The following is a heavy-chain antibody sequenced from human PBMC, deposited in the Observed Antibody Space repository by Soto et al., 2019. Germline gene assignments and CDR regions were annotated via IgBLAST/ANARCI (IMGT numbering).Heavy chain of an antibody. Sequence: ASVKVSCKASGNPFISYAISWVRQAPGQGLEWMGRFSVYNGNTIYAQKFHDRLTVTTDTSTTTAYMELRSLTSDDTAVYYCARERPYYYDSSGYYSPYDYWGQGTLVTVSS. CDR2: FSVYNGNT. V-gene: IGHV1-18*04. J-gene: IGHJ4*02. CDR3: ARERPYYYDSSGYYSPYDY. D-gene: IGHD3-22*01. CDR1: GNPFISYA.